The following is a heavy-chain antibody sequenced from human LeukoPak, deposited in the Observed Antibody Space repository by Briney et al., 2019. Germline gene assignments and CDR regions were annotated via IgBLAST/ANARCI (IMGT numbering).Heavy chain of an antibody. CDR1: GFTFSSYA. D-gene: IGHD5-18*01. CDR2: ISSSSSYI. J-gene: IGHJ4*02. Sequence: GGSLRLSCAASGFTFSSYAMHWVRQAPGKGLEWVSSISSSSSYIYYADSVKGRFTISRDNAKNSLYLQMNSLRAEDTAVYYCARGSELWFLDYWGQGTLVTVSS. CDR3: ARGSELWFLDY. V-gene: IGHV3-21*01.